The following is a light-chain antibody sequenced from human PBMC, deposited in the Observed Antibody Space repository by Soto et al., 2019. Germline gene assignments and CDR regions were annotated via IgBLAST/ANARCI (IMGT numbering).Light chain of an antibody. CDR1: QGIGDT. V-gene: IGKV3-15*01. CDR3: QQSNSIPPWT. J-gene: IGKJ1*01. Sequence: EIVMTQSPATLSVSPGEGATLSCRASQGIGDTLAWYQQKPGQTPRLLIYDTSIRATGVPARFSGSRSGAEFTLTISSLQSEDFAVYYCQQSNSIPPWTFGQGTKVDIK. CDR2: DTS.